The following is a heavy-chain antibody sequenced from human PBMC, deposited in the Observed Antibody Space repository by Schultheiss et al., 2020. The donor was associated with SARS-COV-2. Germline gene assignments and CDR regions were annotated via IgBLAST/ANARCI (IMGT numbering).Heavy chain of an antibody. J-gene: IGHJ6*02. CDR3: AIQYFYAGSGSIGVGMDV. CDR2: IYNSGSP. D-gene: IGHD3-10*01. V-gene: IGHV4-59*04. Sequence: SETLSLTCTISGASITFSSWSWIRQPPGKGLEWIGYIYNSGSPAYNPSLKSRVTMSVDTSKNQFSLKMTSVTAADTAVYYCAIQYFYAGSGSIGVGMDVWGQGTAVTVAS. CDR1: GASITFSS.